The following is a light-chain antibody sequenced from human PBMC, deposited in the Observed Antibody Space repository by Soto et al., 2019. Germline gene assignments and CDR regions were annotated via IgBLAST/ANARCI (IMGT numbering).Light chain of an antibody. Sequence: DIQMTQSPSALSASVGDRVTITCRASQSISSWLAWYQQNPGKAPKLLIYDASSLESGVPSRFSGSASGKEFTLTISTLQPDAFATYYCQQYNSYSPWTFGQGTKV. CDR2: DAS. CDR3: QQYNSYSPWT. V-gene: IGKV1-5*01. J-gene: IGKJ1*01. CDR1: QSISSW.